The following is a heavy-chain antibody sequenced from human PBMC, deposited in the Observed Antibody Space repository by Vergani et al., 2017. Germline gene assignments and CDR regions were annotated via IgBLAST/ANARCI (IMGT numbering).Heavy chain of an antibody. V-gene: IGHV3-21*01. D-gene: IGHD2-2*01. J-gene: IGHJ1*01. CDR2: ISSSSSYR. Sequence: VQLVQSGAEVKKPGASVKVSCKASGYTFTSYSMNWVRQAPGKGLEWVSFISSSSSYRYYADSVKGRFTISRDNGEYSLLLQMNSLRPEDTAVYYCASGVPGYQLATQYFQHWGQGTLVTVSS. CDR3: ASGVPGYQLATQYFQH. CDR1: GYTFTSYS.